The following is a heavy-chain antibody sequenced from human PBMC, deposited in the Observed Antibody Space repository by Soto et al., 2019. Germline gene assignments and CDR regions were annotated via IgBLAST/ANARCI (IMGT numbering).Heavy chain of an antibody. CDR2: ISYDGSNK. CDR3: ERGLSLMAAAGAYYFDY. D-gene: IGHD6-19*01. Sequence: GGSLRLSCAASGFTFSSYAMHWVRQAPGKGLEWVAVISYDGSNKYYADSVKGRFTTSRDNSKNTPYLQMNSLRAEDTAVYYCERGLSLMAAAGAYYFDYWGQGTLVTVSS. V-gene: IGHV3-30-3*01. J-gene: IGHJ4*02. CDR1: GFTFSSYA.